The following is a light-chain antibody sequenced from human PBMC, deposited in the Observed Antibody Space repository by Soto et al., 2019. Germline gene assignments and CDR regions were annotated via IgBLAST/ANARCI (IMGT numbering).Light chain of an antibody. CDR2: EDN. V-gene: IGLV3-1*01. J-gene: IGLJ2*01. CDR1: RLGAKF. CDR3: QAWDNSVV. Sequence: SYELTQPPSVSVSPGQTVTITCSGDRLGAKFVCWYQQRPGQSPILVIYEDNTRPSGIPERFSGSNSGNTATLTIRGTQSMDEADYYCQAWDNSVVFGGGTKLTVL.